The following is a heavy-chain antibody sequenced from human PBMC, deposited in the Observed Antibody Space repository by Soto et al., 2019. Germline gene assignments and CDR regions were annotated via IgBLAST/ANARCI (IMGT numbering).Heavy chain of an antibody. D-gene: IGHD3-10*01. CDR3: ARRYGSGFDY. CDR2: IYYSGST. Sequence: SEPLSLNCTITGGSIGSYYWSWIRQPPRKGLEWIGYIYYSGSTNYNPSLKSRVTISVDTSKNQFSLKLSSVTAADTAVYYCARRYGSGFDYWGQGTLVTVS. J-gene: IGHJ4*02. CDR1: GGSIGSYY. V-gene: IGHV4-59*08.